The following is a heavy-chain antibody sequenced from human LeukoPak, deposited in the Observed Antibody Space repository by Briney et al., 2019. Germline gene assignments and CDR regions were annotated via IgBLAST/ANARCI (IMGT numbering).Heavy chain of an antibody. CDR2: IKSKTDGGTT. J-gene: IGHJ6*02. Sequence: GGSLRLSCAASGFTFSNAWMSWVRQAPGKGLEWVGRIKSKTDGGTTDYAAPVKGRFTISRDDSKNTLYLQMNSLRTEDTAVYYCTTVPTCGGDCYYYYYGMDDWGQGTTVTVSS. CDR1: GFTFSNAW. V-gene: IGHV3-15*01. D-gene: IGHD2-21*02. CDR3: TTVPTCGGDCYYYYYGMDD.